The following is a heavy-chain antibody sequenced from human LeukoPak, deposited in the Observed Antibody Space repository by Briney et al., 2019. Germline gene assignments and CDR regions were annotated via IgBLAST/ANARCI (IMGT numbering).Heavy chain of an antibody. J-gene: IGHJ4*02. V-gene: IGHV3-48*01. D-gene: IGHD4-17*01. Sequence: GGSLRLSCAASGFTFSSYGMNWVRQAPGKGLEWVSYISSSSSTIYYADSVKGRFTISRDNAKNSLYLQMNSLRAEDTAVYYCARGHLHSYGDYVDWGQGTLVTVSS. CDR1: GFTFSSYG. CDR2: ISSSSSTI. CDR3: ARGHLHSYGDYVD.